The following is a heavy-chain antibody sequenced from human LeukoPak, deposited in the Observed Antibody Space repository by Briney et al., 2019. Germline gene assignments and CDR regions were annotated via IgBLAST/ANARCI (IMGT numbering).Heavy chain of an antibody. D-gene: IGHD6-19*01. V-gene: IGHV5-51*01. CDR3: ARQHYSSGWYPGYFDY. CDR2: IYPGDSDT. CDR1: GGTFSSYA. Sequence: ASVKVSCKASGGTFSSYAISWVRQAPGQGLEWMGIIYPGDSDTRYSPSFQGQVTISADKSISTAYLQWSSLKASDTAMYYCARQHYSSGWYPGYFDYWGQGTLVTVSS. J-gene: IGHJ4*02.